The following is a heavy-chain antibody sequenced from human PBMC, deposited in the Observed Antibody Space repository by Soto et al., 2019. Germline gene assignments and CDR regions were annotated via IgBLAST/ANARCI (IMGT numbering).Heavy chain of an antibody. Sequence: PGESLKISCKGAGDSFTSYWIAWVRQMPGKVLEWMAIINPGDSETKYSPSFQGQVTISADKSINTAYLQWSSLKASDTAMYYCARHATYYDILSGYYFDYWGQGTQVTVSS. CDR3: ARHATYYDILSGYYFDY. CDR2: INPGDSET. CDR1: GDSFTSYW. D-gene: IGHD3-9*01. V-gene: IGHV5-51*01. J-gene: IGHJ4*02.